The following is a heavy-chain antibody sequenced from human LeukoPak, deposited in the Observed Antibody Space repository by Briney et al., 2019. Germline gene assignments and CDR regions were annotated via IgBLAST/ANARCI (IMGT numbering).Heavy chain of an antibody. CDR2: IYTSGST. V-gene: IGHV4-4*07. Sequence: SETLSLTCTVSGGSISSYYWSWIRQPAGKGQEWIGRIYTSGSTNYNPSLKSRVTMSVDTSKNQFSLKLSSVTAADTAVYYCARGGYGSGSYYYYGMDVWGQGTTVTVSS. D-gene: IGHD3-10*01. J-gene: IGHJ6*02. CDR3: ARGGYGSGSYYYYGMDV. CDR1: GGSISSYY.